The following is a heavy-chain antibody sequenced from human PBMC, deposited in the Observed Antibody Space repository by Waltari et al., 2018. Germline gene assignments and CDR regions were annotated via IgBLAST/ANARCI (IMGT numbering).Heavy chain of an antibody. D-gene: IGHD6-13*01. CDR2: IYHSGRP. V-gene: IGHV4-38-2*01. CDR3: ARGRVGIAAAGTLDY. J-gene: IGHJ4*02. CDR1: GYSISSGYY. Sequence: QVQLQESGPGLVKPSETLSLTCAVSGYSISSGYYWGWIRQPPGKGLEWIGSIYHSGRPYSNPTLKGRATRSVDTSKNQFSLKLSSVTAADTAVYYCARGRVGIAAAGTLDYWGQGTLVTVSS.